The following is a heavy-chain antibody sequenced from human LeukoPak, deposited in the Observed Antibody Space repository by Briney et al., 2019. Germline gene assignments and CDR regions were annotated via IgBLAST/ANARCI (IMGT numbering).Heavy chain of an antibody. CDR3: ARSDSSGSHPAFDY. CDR1: GYTFTSYD. CDR2: MSPNSGDT. Sequence: ASVKVSCKASGYTFTSYDFNWVRQATGQRPEWMGWMSPNSGDTGYAQKFQDRVTMTRNTSISTAYMELSSLRSEDTAVYYCARSDSSGSHPAFDYWGQGTLVTVSS. V-gene: IGHV1-8*01. J-gene: IGHJ4*02. D-gene: IGHD3-22*01.